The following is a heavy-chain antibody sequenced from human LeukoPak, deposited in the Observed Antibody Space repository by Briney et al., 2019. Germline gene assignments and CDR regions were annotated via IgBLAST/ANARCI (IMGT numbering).Heavy chain of an antibody. CDR3: ARARGLFGEEQFLFDC. V-gene: IGHV3-33*01. Sequence: PGRSLRLSCAASGFTFSSYGMHWVRQAPGKGLEWVAVIWYDGSNKYYADSVKGRFTISRDNSKNTLYLQMNSLRAEDTAVYYCARARGLFGEEQFLFDCWGQGTLVTVSS. CDR1: GFTFSSYG. D-gene: IGHD3-10*02. CDR2: IWYDGSNK. J-gene: IGHJ4*02.